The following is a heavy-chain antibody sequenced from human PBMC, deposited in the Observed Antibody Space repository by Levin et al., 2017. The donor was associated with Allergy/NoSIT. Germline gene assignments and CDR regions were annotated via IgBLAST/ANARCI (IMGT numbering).Heavy chain of an antibody. CDR2: IYHSGNT. Sequence: SQTLSLTCTVSGGSISSYYWSWIRQPPGKGLEWIGYIYHSGNTKYNPSLKSRVTISVDTSKNQFSLRLSSVTAADTAVYYCARDTWSGSYFEYWGQGALVTVSS. CDR3: ARDTWSGSYFEY. CDR1: GGSISSYY. D-gene: IGHD3-10*01. V-gene: IGHV4-59*01. J-gene: IGHJ4*02.